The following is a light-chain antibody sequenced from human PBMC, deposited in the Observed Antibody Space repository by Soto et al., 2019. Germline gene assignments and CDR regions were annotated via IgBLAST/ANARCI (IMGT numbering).Light chain of an antibody. CDR3: QQYYSYPFT. V-gene: IGKV1-8*01. CDR1: QGISSD. CDR2: AAS. J-gene: IGKJ3*01. Sequence: AIRMTQSPSSLSASTGDRVTITCRASQGISSDLAWYQQKPGKAPKLLIYAASTVQSGVPSRFSGSGSGTDFTLPISCLQSEDFATYYCQQYYSYPFTFGRGPKVDI.